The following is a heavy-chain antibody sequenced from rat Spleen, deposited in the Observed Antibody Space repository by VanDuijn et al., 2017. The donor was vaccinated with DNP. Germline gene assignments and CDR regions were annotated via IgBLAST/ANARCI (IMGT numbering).Heavy chain of an antibody. Sequence: QIQLQQSGAELAKPGSSVKISCKASGYTFTTYYISWIKQTTGQDREYIGYINTGSGGTNYNEKFKGKATLTVDKSSSTAFMQLSSLTPDDSAVYYCASPSYYSSYRGFAYWGQGTLVTVSS. D-gene: IGHD1-2*01. J-gene: IGHJ3*01. V-gene: IGHV1-43*01. CDR3: ASPSYYSSYRGFAY. CDR2: INTGSGGT. CDR1: GYTFTTYY.